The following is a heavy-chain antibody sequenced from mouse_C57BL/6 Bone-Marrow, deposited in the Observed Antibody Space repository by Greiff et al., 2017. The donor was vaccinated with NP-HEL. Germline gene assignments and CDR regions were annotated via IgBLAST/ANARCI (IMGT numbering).Heavy chain of an antibody. J-gene: IGHJ2*01. V-gene: IGHV1-64*01. D-gene: IGHD1-1*01. CDR3: ARSRANAVVAPLDY. CDR1: GYTFTSYW. CDR2: IHPNSGST. Sequence: QVQLQQPGAELVKPGASVKLSCKASGYTFTSYWMHWVKQRPGQGLEWIGMIHPNSGSTNYNEKFKSKATLTVDKSSSTAYMQLSSLTSEDSAVYYCARSRANAVVAPLDYWGQGTTLTVSS.